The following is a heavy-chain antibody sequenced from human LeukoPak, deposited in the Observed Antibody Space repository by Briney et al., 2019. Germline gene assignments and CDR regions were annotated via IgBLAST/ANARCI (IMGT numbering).Heavy chain of an antibody. CDR1: GFTFDDYA. D-gene: IGHD5-18*01. CDR2: ISWNSGSI. V-gene: IGHV3-9*01. J-gene: IGHJ4*02. CDR3: ARHLSGVTGYTYGRGIDY. Sequence: GGSLRLSCAASGFTFDDYAMRWVRQAPGKGLEWVSGISWNSGSIGYADSVKGRFTISRDNAKTSLYLQLNSLRAEDTAIYYCARHLSGVTGYTYGRGIDYWGQGTLVTVSS.